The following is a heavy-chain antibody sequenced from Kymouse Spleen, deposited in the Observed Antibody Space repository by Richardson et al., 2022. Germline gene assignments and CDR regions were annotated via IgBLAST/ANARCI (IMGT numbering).Heavy chain of an antibody. J-gene: IGHJ6*02. Sequence: QLQLQESGPGLVKPSETLSLTCTVSGGSISSSSYYWGWIRQPPGKGLEWIGSIYYSGSTYYNPSLKSRVTISVDTSKNQFSLKLSSVTAADTAVYYCARQGVFYGMDVWGQGTTVTVSS. CDR3: ARQGVFYGMDV. CDR2: IYYSGST. V-gene: IGHV4-39*01. CDR1: GGSISSSSYY. D-gene: IGHD6-6*01.